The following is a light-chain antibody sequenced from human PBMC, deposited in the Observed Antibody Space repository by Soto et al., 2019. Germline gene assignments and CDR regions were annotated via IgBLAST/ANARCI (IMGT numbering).Light chain of an antibody. CDR2: DAS. CDR3: QQYNNWPPGWT. CDR1: QSVSSY. Sequence: EVVLTQSPGTLALSRWERATLSCRASQSVSSYLAWYQQKPGQAPRLLIYDASNRATGIPARFSGSGSGTEFTLTISSLQSEDFAVYYCQQYNNWPPGWTFGQGTKVDIK. V-gene: IGKV3-15*01. J-gene: IGKJ1*01.